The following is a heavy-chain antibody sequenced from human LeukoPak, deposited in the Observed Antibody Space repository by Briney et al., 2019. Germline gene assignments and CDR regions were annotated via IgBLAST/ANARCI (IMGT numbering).Heavy chain of an antibody. CDR3: ARMVESEFDY. V-gene: IGHV2-70*04. CDR2: IDWDDDK. Sequence: SGPTLVNPTQTLTLTCTFSGFSPSTSGMRVSWIRQPPGKALEWLARIDWDDDKFYSTSLKTRLTISKDTSKNQVVLTMTNMDPVDTATYYCARMVESEFDYWGQGTLVTVSS. J-gene: IGHJ4*02. CDR1: GFSPSTSGMR.